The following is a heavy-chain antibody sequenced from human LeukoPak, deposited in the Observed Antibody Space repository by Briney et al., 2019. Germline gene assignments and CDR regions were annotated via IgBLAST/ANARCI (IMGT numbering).Heavy chain of an antibody. Sequence: ASVKVSCKTYGGTFSSHAISWVRQAPGQGLEWMGGIIPISDTATYAQKFQGRITITADGSTSTAYMELSSLRFDDTAIYYCAREGNGLAVATILGEWFDPRGQGTLVTVSS. CDR1: GGTFSSHA. D-gene: IGHD3-3*01. CDR2: IIPISDTA. V-gene: IGHV1-69*13. J-gene: IGHJ5*02. CDR3: AREGNGLAVATILGEWFDP.